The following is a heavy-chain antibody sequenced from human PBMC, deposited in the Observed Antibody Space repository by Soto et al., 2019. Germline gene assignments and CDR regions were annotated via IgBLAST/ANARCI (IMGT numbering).Heavy chain of an antibody. J-gene: IGHJ2*01. CDR2: INHSGST. D-gene: IGHD3-16*01. CDR1: GGSFSGYY. V-gene: IGHV4-34*01. Sequence: LSLTCAVYGGSFSGYYWSWIRQPPGKGLEWIGEINHSGSTNYNPSLKSRVTISVDTSKNQFSLKLSSVTAADTAVYYCASTWRPHWYFDLWGRGTLVTVSS. CDR3: ASTWRPHWYFDL.